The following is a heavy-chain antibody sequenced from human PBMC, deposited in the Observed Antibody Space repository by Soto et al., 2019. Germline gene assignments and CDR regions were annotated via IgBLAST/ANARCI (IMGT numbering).Heavy chain of an antibody. CDR1: GFTFSSYS. J-gene: IGHJ6*02. Sequence: GGSLRLSSAASGFTFSSYSMNWVRQAPGKGLEWGSSISSSSSYIYYADSVKGRFTISRDNAKNSLYLQMNSLRTEDTAVYYCARDLGYSYGNPFYFYGMDVWGQGTTVPASS. CDR3: ARDLGYSYGNPFYFYGMDV. D-gene: IGHD5-18*01. CDR2: ISSSSSYI. V-gene: IGHV3-21*01.